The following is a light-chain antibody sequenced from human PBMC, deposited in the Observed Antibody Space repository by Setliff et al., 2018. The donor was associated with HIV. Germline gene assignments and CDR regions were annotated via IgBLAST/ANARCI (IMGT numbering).Light chain of an antibody. V-gene: IGLV2-23*01. Sequence: QSALTQPASVSGSPGQSITISCTGTSGDVGGYNYVSWYQQHPGKAPKLMIYEGSKRPSGVSNRFSGSKSGNTASLTISGLQAEDEADYYCCSYAGSSTNVFGTGTKVTVL. CDR3: CSYAGSSTNV. CDR2: EGS. J-gene: IGLJ1*01. CDR1: SGDVGGYNY.